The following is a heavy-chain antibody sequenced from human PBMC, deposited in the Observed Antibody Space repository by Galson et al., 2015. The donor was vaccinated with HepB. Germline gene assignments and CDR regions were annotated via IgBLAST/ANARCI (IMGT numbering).Heavy chain of an antibody. Sequence: SETLSLTCTVSGGSISSSSYYWGWIRQPPGKGLEWIGSIYYSGSTYYNPSLKSRVTISVDTSKNQFSLKLSSVTAADTAVYYCARRVVELGYSYGFDYWGQGTLVTVSS. CDR3: ARRVVELGYSYGFDY. J-gene: IGHJ4*02. CDR2: IYYSGST. CDR1: GGSISSSSYY. D-gene: IGHD5-18*01. V-gene: IGHV4-39*01.